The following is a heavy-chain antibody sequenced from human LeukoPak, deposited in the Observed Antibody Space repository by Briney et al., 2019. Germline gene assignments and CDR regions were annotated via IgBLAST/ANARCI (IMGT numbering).Heavy chain of an antibody. D-gene: IGHD6-19*01. V-gene: IGHV4-4*07. Sequence: PSDTLSLTCTLSGGSISSYYWRWVRQPAGKALGWIGRIYTNGTTSNNPSLKSRVNISVDTSKNHFTLKLTSVTAADTAVYYCARGDRVTGTFDYWGQGALVTVSS. CDR3: ARGDRVTGTFDY. J-gene: IGHJ4*02. CDR1: GGSISSYY. CDR2: IYTNGTT.